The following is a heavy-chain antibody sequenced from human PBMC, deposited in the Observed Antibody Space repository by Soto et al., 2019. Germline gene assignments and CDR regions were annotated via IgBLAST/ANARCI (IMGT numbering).Heavy chain of an antibody. CDR3: ARGRRPDYDFWSGRHDAFDI. CDR1: GGSLSGYY. D-gene: IGHD3-3*01. J-gene: IGHJ3*02. V-gene: IGHV4-34*01. Sequence: QVQLQQWGAGLLKPSETLSLTCALYGGSLSGYYWSWIRQPPGKGLEWIGEINVDGSTNYNPSLKSRVIISVDTSQHQFSLKVTSVTAADTAVYYCARGRRPDYDFWSGRHDAFDIWGQGTMATVSS. CDR2: INVDGST.